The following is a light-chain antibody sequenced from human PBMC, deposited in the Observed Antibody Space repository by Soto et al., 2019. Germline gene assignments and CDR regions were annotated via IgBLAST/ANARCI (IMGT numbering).Light chain of an antibody. CDR1: QSVSSSY. CDR2: GAS. V-gene: IGKV3-20*01. J-gene: IGKJ2*01. CDR3: QQYGSSPYT. Sequence: EIVLTQSPGTLSLSPGERATLSCRASQSVSSSYLAWYRQKPGQAPRLLIYGASSRATGIPDRFSGSGSGTDFTLTIIRLEPEDFAVYYCQQYGSSPYTFGQGTTLEIK.